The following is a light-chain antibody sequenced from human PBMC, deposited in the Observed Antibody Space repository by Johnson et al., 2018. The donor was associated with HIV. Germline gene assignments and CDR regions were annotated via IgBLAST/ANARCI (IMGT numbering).Light chain of an antibody. CDR1: SSNIGNNY. Sequence: QPVLTQPPSVSAAPGQKVTISCSGSSSNIGNNYVSWYQQFPGTAPQLLIYETKKRPSGIPDRFSDARSGTSANRAITGLHTGAEADDYGGTWDTSLSAGVFGTGTKFTV. J-gene: IGLJ1*01. CDR3: GTWDTSLSAGV. V-gene: IGLV1-51*02. CDR2: ETK.